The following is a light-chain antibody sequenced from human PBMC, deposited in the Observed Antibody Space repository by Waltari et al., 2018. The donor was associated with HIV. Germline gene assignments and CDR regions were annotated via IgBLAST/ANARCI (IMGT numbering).Light chain of an antibody. J-gene: IGLJ1*01. CDR1: SSNIGNNY. V-gene: IGLV1-51*01. CDR2: DNN. CDR3: GTWDSSLSSYV. Sequence: QSVLTQPPSVSAAPGQKVTISCSGRSSNIGNNYVSWYQQLPGTAPKLLIYDNNKRPSGIPDRFSASKSGTSGTLCITGLQTGDEADYYCGTWDSSLSSYVFGTGTKVTVL.